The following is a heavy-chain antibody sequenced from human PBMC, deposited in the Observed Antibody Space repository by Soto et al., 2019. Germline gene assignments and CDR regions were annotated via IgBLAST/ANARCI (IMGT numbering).Heavy chain of an antibody. CDR3: ARDYSRNYCIDY. CDR2: IVVGSGNT. D-gene: IGHD1-26*01. CDR1: GFTFTSSA. Sequence: SVKVFCKASGFTFTSSAVQWVRQARGQRLEWIGWIVVGSGNTNYAQKFQERVTITRDMSTSTAYMELSSLRSEDTAVYYCARDYSRNYCIDYWGQGTLVTVSS. V-gene: IGHV1-58*01. J-gene: IGHJ4*02.